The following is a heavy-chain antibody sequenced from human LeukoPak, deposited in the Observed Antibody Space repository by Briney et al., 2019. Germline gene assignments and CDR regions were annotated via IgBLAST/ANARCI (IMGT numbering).Heavy chain of an antibody. CDR3: TRGGQSSKYYPFDY. Sequence: GGALRLSCAASGFTFCRYWMGWVRQGPGKGPPWVANIKQDGSEKDYVDSVKGRFTISRDNAETSLYLQMNSLRAEDTAVYYCTRGGQSSKYYPFDYWGQGTLVTVSS. CDR2: IKQDGSEK. V-gene: IGHV3-7*01. J-gene: IGHJ4*02. D-gene: IGHD2/OR15-2a*01. CDR1: GFTFCRYW.